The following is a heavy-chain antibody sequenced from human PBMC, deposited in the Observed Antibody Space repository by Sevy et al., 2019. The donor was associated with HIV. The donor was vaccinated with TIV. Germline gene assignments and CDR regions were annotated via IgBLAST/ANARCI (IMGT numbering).Heavy chain of an antibody. Sequence: SETLSLTCTVSGGSISSGSYYWSWIRQPAGKGLEWIGRISTSGSTNYNPSLKSRVTILRDTSKNQFSLRLTSMTAADTAVYYCARDGAGDWGTHWFAFDIRGQGTMVTVSS. CDR2: ISTSGST. CDR1: GGSISSGSYY. J-gene: IGHJ3*02. V-gene: IGHV4-61*02. D-gene: IGHD2-21*02. CDR3: ARDGAGDWGTHWFAFDI.